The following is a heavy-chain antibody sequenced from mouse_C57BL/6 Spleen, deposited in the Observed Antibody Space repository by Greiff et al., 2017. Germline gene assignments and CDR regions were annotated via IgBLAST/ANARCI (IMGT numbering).Heavy chain of an antibody. Sequence: QVQLKESGPELVKPGASVKISCKASGYAFSSSWMNWVKQRPGKGLEWIGRIYPGDGDTNYNGKFKGKATLTADKSSSTAYMQLSSLTSEDSAVYCCAREEYDYGYAMDYWGQGTSVTVSS. J-gene: IGHJ4*01. CDR2: IYPGDGDT. CDR1: GYAFSSSW. CDR3: AREEYDYGYAMDY. D-gene: IGHD2-4*01. V-gene: IGHV1-82*01.